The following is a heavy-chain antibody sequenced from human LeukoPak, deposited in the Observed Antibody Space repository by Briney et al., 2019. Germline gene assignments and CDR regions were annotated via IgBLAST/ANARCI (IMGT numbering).Heavy chain of an antibody. CDR3: AKMIAAEPFDY. Sequence: QSGGPLRLSCAASGFTFSSYGMHWVRQAPGKGLEWVAVISYDGSNKYYADSVKGRFTISRDSSKNTLYLQMNSLRAEDTAVYYCAKMIAAEPFDYWGQGTLVTVSS. V-gene: IGHV3-30*18. J-gene: IGHJ4*02. CDR1: GFTFSSYG. CDR2: ISYDGSNK. D-gene: IGHD6-13*01.